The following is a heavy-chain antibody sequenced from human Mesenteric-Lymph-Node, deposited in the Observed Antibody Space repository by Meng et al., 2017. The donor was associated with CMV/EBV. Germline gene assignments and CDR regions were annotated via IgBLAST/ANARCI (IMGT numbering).Heavy chain of an antibody. CDR2: IIPIFGTA. D-gene: IGHD5-24*01. V-gene: IGHV1-69*05. J-gene: IGHJ6*02. Sequence: SVKVSCKASGGTFSSYAISWVRQAPGQGLEWMGGIIPIFGTANYAQKFQGRVTITTDESTSTAYMELSSLRSEDTAVYYCARDGEMAVHYYYYGMDVWGQGTTVTVSS. CDR3: ARDGEMAVHYYYYGMDV. CDR1: GGTFSSYA.